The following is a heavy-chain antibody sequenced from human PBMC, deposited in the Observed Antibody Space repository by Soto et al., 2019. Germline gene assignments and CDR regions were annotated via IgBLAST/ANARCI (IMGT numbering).Heavy chain of an antibody. J-gene: IGHJ2*01. D-gene: IGHD3-16*01. CDR2: ISASGGNI. Sequence: EVQLLESGGGLARPGGSLRLSCVASGFIFSDYAMTWIRQAPGKGLEWVATISASGGNIEYTDSVKGRFTISRDNSKKTVYLQINGLTADDTAVHYCAKVAGGLGYFDLWGRGTLVTVSS. CDR3: AKVAGGLGYFDL. CDR1: GFIFSDYA. V-gene: IGHV3-23*01.